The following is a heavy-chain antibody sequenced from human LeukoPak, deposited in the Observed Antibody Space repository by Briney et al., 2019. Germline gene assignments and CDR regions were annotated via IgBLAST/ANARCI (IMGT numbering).Heavy chain of an antibody. D-gene: IGHD3-16*01. V-gene: IGHV3-23*01. CDR1: GFTFKNYA. CDR3: ARGDPHDY. Sequence: GGSLRLSCAASGFTFKNYAMNWVRQAPGKGLEWVSAISGSGGNTYYADSVKGRFTISRDNSKNTLYLQMNSLRAEDTAVYYCARGDPHDYWGQGTLVTVSS. CDR2: ISGSGGNT. J-gene: IGHJ4*02.